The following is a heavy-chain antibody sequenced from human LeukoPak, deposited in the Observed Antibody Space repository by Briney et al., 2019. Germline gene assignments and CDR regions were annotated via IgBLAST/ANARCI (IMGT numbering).Heavy chain of an antibody. J-gene: IGHJ4*02. CDR1: GFTFSSYG. CDR2: IRYDGSNK. V-gene: IGHV3-30*02. Sequence: GGSLRLSCAASGFTFSSYGMHWVRQAPGKGLEWVAFIRYDGSNKYYADSVKGRFTISRDNSKNTLYLQMNSLRAEDTAVYYCAKDRSIVVVPAALTGIVDYWGQGTPVTVSS. D-gene: IGHD2-2*01. CDR3: AKDRSIVVVPAALTGIVDY.